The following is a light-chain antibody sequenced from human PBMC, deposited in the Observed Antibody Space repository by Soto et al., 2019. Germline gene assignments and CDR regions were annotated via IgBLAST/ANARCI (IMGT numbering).Light chain of an antibody. V-gene: IGLV2-14*01. J-gene: IGLJ1*01. Sequence: ALTQPASVSGSPGQSITISCTGTSSDVGGYNYVSWYQQHPGKAPKLMIYEVSNRPSGVSNRFSGSKSGNTASLSISGLQAEDEADYCCSSYTTSSTYVFGIGTKVTVL. CDR2: EVS. CDR3: SSYTTSSTYV. CDR1: SSDVGGYNY.